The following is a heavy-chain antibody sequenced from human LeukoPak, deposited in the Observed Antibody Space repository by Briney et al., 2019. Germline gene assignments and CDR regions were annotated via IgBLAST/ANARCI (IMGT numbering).Heavy chain of an antibody. D-gene: IGHD3-16*01. CDR1: GFIFRNYA. V-gene: IGHV3-23*01. CDR3: AKASWVSNVDAVL. Sequence: PGGSLRLSCAASGFIFRNYAMSWVRQGPARGLEWVSILRGDGETFYADSVEGRFTLSRDDSRNTVYLQMNNLSVEDTAIYYCAKASWVSNVDAVLWGQGTLVTVSS. CDR2: LRGDGET. J-gene: IGHJ4*02.